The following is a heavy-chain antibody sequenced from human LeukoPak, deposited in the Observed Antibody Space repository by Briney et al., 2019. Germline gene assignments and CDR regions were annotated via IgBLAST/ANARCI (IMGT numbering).Heavy chain of an antibody. Sequence: GRSLRLSCAASGFTFRSYGMHWVRQAPGKGLEWVAVIWYDGSNKYYADSVKGRFTISRDNSKNTVYLQMNSLRVEDTAVYYCARDGGGWFDPWGQGTLVIVSS. CDR1: GFTFRSYG. V-gene: IGHV3-33*01. J-gene: IGHJ5*02. CDR3: ARDGGGWFDP. D-gene: IGHD2-15*01. CDR2: IWYDGSNK.